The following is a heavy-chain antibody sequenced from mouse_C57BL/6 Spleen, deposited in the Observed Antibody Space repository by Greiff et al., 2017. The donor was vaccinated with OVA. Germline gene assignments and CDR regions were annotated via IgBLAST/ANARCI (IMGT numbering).Heavy chain of an antibody. CDR3: ARGTTVVATRGYFDY. CDR2: IDPSDSYT. J-gene: IGHJ2*01. Sequence: VQLQQPGAELVMPGASVKLSCKASGYTFTSYWMHWVKQRPGQGLEWIGEIDPSDSYTTSNQKFKGKSTLTVDKSSSTAYMQLSSLTSEDSAVYYCARGTTVVATRGYFDYWGQGTTLTVSS. V-gene: IGHV1-69*01. CDR1: GYTFTSYW. D-gene: IGHD1-1*01.